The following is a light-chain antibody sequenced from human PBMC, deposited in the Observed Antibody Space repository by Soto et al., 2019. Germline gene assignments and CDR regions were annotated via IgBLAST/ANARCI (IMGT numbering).Light chain of an antibody. V-gene: IGLV2-23*02. CDR3: CSYAGSTTFVL. CDR2: EVS. J-gene: IGLJ2*01. Sequence: QSALTQPASVSGSPGQSITISCAGTSSDVGTYKLVSWYRQNPGKAPQLLIYEVSKLASGVSNRFSGSKSGNTASLTISGLQTEDEADYFCCSYAGSTTFVLFGGGTKLTVL. CDR1: SSDVGTYKL.